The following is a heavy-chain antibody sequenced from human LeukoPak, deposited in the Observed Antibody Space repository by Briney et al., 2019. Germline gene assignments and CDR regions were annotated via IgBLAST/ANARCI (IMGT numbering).Heavy chain of an antibody. CDR2: INAGNGNA. V-gene: IGHV1-3*01. CDR3: ARGGLLLWFGELSPNFDY. D-gene: IGHD3-10*01. CDR1: GYTFTSYA. J-gene: IGHJ4*02. Sequence: ASVKVSCKASGYTFTSYAMHWVRQAPGQRLEWMGWINAGNGNAKYSQKFQGRVTITRDTSASTAYMELSSLRSEDTAVYYCARGGLLLWFGELSPNFDYWGQGTLVTVSS.